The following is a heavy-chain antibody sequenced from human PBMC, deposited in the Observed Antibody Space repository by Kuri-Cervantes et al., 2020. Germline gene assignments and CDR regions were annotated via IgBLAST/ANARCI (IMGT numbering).Heavy chain of an antibody. CDR3: TRGEGAKGAFDI. V-gene: IGHV1-24*01. CDR2: FDPEDGET. D-gene: IGHD1-26*01. CDR1: GYTLTELS. Sequence: ASVKVSCKVSGYTLTELSMHWVRQAPGKGLEWMGGFDPEDGETIYAQKLQGRVTMTEDTSTDTAYMELSSLRSEDTAVYYCTRGEGAKGAFDIWGQGTMVTVSS. J-gene: IGHJ3*02.